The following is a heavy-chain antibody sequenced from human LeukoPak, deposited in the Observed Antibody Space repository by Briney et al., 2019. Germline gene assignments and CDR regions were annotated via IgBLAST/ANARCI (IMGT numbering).Heavy chain of an antibody. Sequence: ASVKVSCKTSGYTFNNFVMNWVRQAPGQGLEWMGWIDTNTGNPTYVQRFTGRFVFSVDASVNTAYLQISSLKAEDTAVYCCARNFASDSSLIDHWGQGTLVTVSS. CDR1: GYTFNNFV. V-gene: IGHV7-4-1*02. CDR2: IDTNTGNP. CDR3: ARNFASDSSLIDH. J-gene: IGHJ4*02. D-gene: IGHD2-21*01.